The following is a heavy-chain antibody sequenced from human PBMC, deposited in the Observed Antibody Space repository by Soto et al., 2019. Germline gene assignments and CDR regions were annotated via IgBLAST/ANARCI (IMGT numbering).Heavy chain of an antibody. CDR2: ISPNNGGT. D-gene: IGHD2-15*01. CDR1: GYTLSDFF. Sequence: ASVKVSCKASGYTLSDFFMHWVRQAPGQGLEWMGWISPNNGGTNYAQKFQGRVTMTRDTSMSTTYVELSRLRADDTAMYYCARGSPSLPSDYWGQGTLVTVSS. V-gene: IGHV1-2*02. CDR3: ARGSPSLPSDY. J-gene: IGHJ4*02.